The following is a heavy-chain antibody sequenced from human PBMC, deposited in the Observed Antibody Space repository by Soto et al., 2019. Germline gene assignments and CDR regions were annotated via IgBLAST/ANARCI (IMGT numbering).Heavy chain of an antibody. Sequence: QVQLQESGPGLVKPSGTLSLTCAVSGGSISSSNWWSWVRQPPGKGLEWIGEIYHSGSTNYNPSLNSRVTISVDKSKNQFSLKLSSVTAADTAVYYCARTYGDYVSYYYYGMDVWGQGTTVTVSS. CDR2: IYHSGST. V-gene: IGHV4-4*02. J-gene: IGHJ6*02. D-gene: IGHD4-17*01. CDR1: GGSISSSNW. CDR3: ARTYGDYVSYYYYGMDV.